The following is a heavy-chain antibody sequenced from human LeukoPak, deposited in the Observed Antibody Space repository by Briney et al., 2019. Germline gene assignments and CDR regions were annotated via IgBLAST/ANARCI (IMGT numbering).Heavy chain of an antibody. D-gene: IGHD3-9*01. Sequence: SETLSLTCTVSGGSISPYYWSWIRQPPGKGLEWIGYVYYSGSTNYNPSLKSRVTISVDTSKSQFSLKLTSVTAADTAVYYCASQTGYYDILTGYYRGNWFDPWGQGTLVTVSS. V-gene: IGHV4-59*08. J-gene: IGHJ5*02. CDR3: ASQTGYYDILTGYYRGNWFDP. CDR1: GGSISPYY. CDR2: VYYSGST.